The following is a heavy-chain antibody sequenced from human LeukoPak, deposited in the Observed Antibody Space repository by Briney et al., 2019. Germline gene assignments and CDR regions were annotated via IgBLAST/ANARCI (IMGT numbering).Heavy chain of an antibody. CDR2: IYSSGGT. Sequence: PSETLSLTCTVSGGSISTYYWSWLRQPAGKGLEWIGRIYSSGGTNYNPSLRSRVTMSVDTSKNQFSLKLSSVTAADTAVYFCARDYNCTFDYWGQGTLVTVSS. J-gene: IGHJ4*02. CDR1: GGSISTYY. D-gene: IGHD1-1*01. V-gene: IGHV4-4*07. CDR3: ARDYNCTFDY.